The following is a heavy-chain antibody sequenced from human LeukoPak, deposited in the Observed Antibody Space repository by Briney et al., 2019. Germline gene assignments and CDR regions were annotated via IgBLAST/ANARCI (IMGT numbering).Heavy chain of an antibody. Sequence: GASVKVSCKASGGTFSSYAISWVRQAPGQGLEWMGGIIPIFGTANYAQKFQGRVTITTDESTSTAYMELSSLRSEDTAVYYCARNYGGNSGFDPWGQGTLVTVSS. CDR3: ARNYGGNSGFDP. V-gene: IGHV1-69*05. CDR1: GGTFSSYA. J-gene: IGHJ5*02. D-gene: IGHD4-23*01. CDR2: IIPIFGTA.